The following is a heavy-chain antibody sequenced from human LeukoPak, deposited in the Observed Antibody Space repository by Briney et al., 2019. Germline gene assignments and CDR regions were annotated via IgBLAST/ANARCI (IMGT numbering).Heavy chain of an antibody. CDR2: IVVGSGNT. J-gene: IGHJ3*02. V-gene: IGHV1-58*02. Sequence: SVKVSCKASGFTFTSSAMQWVRQARGQRLEWIGWIVVGSGNTNYAQKFQERVTITRDMSTSTAYMELSSLRSEDTAAYYCAIGYCRGGSCDDEPGDAFDIWGQGTMVAVSS. CDR1: GFTFTSSA. CDR3: AIGYCRGGSCDDEPGDAFDI. D-gene: IGHD2-15*01.